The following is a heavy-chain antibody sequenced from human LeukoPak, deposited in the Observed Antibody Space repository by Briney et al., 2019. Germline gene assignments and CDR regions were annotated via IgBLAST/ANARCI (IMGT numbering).Heavy chain of an antibody. D-gene: IGHD3-22*01. CDR3: ARTSPGNYYDSSGYYSSRYYYYYMDV. CDR2: IYTSGST. V-gene: IGHV4-4*07. Sequence: SETLSLTCTVSGGSISSYYWSWIRQPAGKGLEWIGRIYTSGSTNYNPSLKGRVTMSVDTSKNQFSLKLSSVTAADTAVYYCARTSPGNYYDSSGYYSSRYYYYYMDVWGKGTTVTVSS. J-gene: IGHJ6*03. CDR1: GGSISSYY.